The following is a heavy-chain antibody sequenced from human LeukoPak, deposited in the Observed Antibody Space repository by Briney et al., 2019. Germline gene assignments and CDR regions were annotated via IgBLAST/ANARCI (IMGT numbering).Heavy chain of an antibody. D-gene: IGHD6-19*01. CDR1: GFTVSSNY. Sequence: GGSLRLSCATSGFTVSSNYTSWVRQAPGKGLEWVSVIYDSGTTYYADSVKGRFLIFRDTSKNTVDLQMNSLRVEDTAVYYCAGRRSSGWYAYWGQGTLVTVSS. CDR2: IYDSGTT. J-gene: IGHJ4*02. CDR3: AGRRSSGWYAY. V-gene: IGHV3-53*01.